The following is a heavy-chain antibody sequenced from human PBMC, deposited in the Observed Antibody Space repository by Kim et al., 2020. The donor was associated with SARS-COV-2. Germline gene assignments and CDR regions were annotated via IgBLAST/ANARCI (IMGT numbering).Heavy chain of an antibody. CDR3: ARAGDYDISGYYGFFHH. Sequence: VKGRFNISRDNAKNTLYLKMNSLRPEDTAVYYCARAGDYDISGYYGFFHHWGKGALVTVSS. J-gene: IGHJ1*01. V-gene: IGHV3-74*01. D-gene: IGHD3-22*01.